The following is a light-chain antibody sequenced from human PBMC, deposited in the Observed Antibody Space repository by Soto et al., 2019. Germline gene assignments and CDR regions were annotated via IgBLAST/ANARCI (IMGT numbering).Light chain of an antibody. CDR2: RAS. Sequence: DIQMTQSPPSLSASVGDIFTITCRASQSISTYLNWYQQKPGKAPKLLIYRASTLKSGVPSRFSGSGSGTEFTLTISSLQPDDFATYYCQHYNSYSEAFGQGTRWIS. V-gene: IGKV1-5*03. CDR1: QSISTY. CDR3: QHYNSYSEA. J-gene: IGKJ1*01.